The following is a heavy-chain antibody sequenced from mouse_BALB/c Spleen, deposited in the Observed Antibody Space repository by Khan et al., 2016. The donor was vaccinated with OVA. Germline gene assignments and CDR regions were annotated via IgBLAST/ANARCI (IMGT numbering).Heavy chain of an antibody. D-gene: IGHD2-3*01. J-gene: IGHJ3*01. CDR2: IDPENGNT. Sequence: EVQLQESGAELVRPGALVNLSCKASGFTIKDYYMHWVKQRPEQGLEWIGWIDPENGNTIYDPKFQDKASLTSDKSSNTAYLQLSRLTSEDTAVYYCARDGYSPWFAYWGQETLVTVSA. V-gene: IGHV14-1*02. CDR1: GFTIKDYY. CDR3: ARDGYSPWFAY.